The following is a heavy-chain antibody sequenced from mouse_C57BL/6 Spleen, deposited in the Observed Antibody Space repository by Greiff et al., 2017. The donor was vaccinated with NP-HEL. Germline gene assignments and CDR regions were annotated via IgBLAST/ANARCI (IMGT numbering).Heavy chain of an antibody. Sequence: EVQVVESGAELVRPGASVKLSCTASGFNIKDDYMHWVKQRPEQGLEWIGWIDPENGDTEYASKFQGKATIAADTSSNTAYLQLSSLTSEDTAVYYCTTPSTVVRGDYAMDYWGQGTSVTVSS. V-gene: IGHV14-4*01. CDR3: TTPSTVVRGDYAMDY. J-gene: IGHJ4*01. CDR1: GFNIKDDY. D-gene: IGHD1-1*01. CDR2: IDPENGDT.